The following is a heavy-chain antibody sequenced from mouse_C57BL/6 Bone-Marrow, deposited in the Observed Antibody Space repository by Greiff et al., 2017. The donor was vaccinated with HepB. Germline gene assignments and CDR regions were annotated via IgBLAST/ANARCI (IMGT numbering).Heavy chain of an antibody. Sequence: EVKLEESGPGLVKPSQTVFLTCTVTGISITTGNYRWSWIRPFPGNKLEWIGYIYYSGTITYNPSLTSPTTITRDTPKNQFFLEMNSLTAEDTATYVCARDLTDQEEFAYGCQGTLVTVSA. CDR2: IYYSGTI. J-gene: IGHJ3*01. CDR3: ARDLTDQEEFAY. CDR1: GISITTGNYR. D-gene: IGHD3-2*02. V-gene: IGHV3-5*01.